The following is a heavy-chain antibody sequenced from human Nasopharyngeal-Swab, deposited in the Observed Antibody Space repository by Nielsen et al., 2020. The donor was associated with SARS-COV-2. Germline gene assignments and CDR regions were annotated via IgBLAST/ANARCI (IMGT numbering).Heavy chain of an antibody. CDR3: AKSVESGIAAAATYYFDY. D-gene: IGHD6-13*01. V-gene: IGHV3-23*01. CDR2: ISGSGGGT. J-gene: IGHJ4*02. CDR1: GFTFSSYA. Sequence: GGSLRLSCAASGFTFSSYAMSWVRQAPGKGLEWVSAISGSGGGTYYADSVKGRFTISRDNSKNTLYLQMNSLRAEDTAVYYCAKSVESGIAAAATYYFDYWGQGTLVTVSS.